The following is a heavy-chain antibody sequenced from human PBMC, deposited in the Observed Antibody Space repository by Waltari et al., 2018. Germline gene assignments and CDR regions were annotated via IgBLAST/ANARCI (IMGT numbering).Heavy chain of an antibody. J-gene: IGHJ4*02. Sequence: EVQLVESGGGLVQPGGSLRLSCAASGFSFSSYWMHWFRQAPGKGLVWVSRIYTDGRSTDYADSVKGRFTISRDNAKNTLYLQMNSLRAEDTAVYYCARVVGASLFDFWGQGTLVTVSS. D-gene: IGHD1-26*01. CDR2: IYTDGRST. CDR1: GFSFSSYW. V-gene: IGHV3-74*01. CDR3: ARVVGASLFDF.